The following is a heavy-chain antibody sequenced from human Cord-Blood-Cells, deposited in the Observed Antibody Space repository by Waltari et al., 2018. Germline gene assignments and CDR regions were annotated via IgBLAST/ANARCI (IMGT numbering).Heavy chain of an antibody. CDR2: IYSGGST. CDR3: ARVTGTYYFDY. V-gene: IGHV3-53*04. J-gene: IGHJ4*02. D-gene: IGHD1-20*01. CDR1: GFTVSSHY. Sequence: EVQLVESGGGLVQPGGSLRLSCAASGFTVSSHYMSWVRQAPGKGLEWFSVIYSGGSTYYADSVKGRFTISRHNSKNTLYLQMNSLRAEDTAVYYCARVTGTYYFDYWGQGTLVTVSS.